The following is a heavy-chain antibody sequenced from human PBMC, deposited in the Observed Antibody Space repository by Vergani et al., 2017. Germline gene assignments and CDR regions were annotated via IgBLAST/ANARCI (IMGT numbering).Heavy chain of an antibody. Sequence: QVQLQQWGGGLLKPSETLSLTCVVNGGSFTSYHWTWIRQSPGEGLEWVGDIDHTGRPAYNPSLKGRLTMSVDKSPNQFSLTLNSVTATDTAIYFCARVNTETNGHLYYYYYMDVWGQGTAVTVS. CDR1: GGSFTSYH. CDR2: IDHTGRP. V-gene: IGHV4-34*01. CDR3: ARVNTETNGHLYYYYYMDV. J-gene: IGHJ6*03. D-gene: IGHD4-11*01.